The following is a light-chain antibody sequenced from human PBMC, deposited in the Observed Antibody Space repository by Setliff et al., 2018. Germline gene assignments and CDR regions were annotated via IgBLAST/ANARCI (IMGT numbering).Light chain of an antibody. CDR3: CSYAGSGTL. Sequence: QSALTQPASVSGSPGQSITISCTGTSSDVGSYNLVSWYQQHPGKAPELMLYEVSKRPSGVSNRFSASKSGNTASLTISGLQADDEADYYCCSYAGSGTLFGGGTKVTVL. CDR1: SSDVGSYNL. V-gene: IGLV2-23*02. CDR2: EVS. J-gene: IGLJ2*01.